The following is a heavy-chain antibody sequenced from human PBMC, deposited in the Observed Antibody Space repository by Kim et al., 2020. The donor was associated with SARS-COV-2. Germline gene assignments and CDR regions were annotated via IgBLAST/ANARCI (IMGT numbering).Heavy chain of an antibody. J-gene: IGHJ4*02. D-gene: IGHD5-18*01. CDR3: ARGFGYSLGSDY. CDR2: ISSGGDYI. Sequence: GGSLRLSCAASGFTFTSYSMNWVRQAPGKGLEWVSSISSGGDYIYYADSVKGRFTISRDDAKKSLYLQMNSLRAEDTAVYYCARGFGYSLGSDYWGQGTLVTVSS. CDR1: GFTFTSYS. V-gene: IGHV3-21*01.